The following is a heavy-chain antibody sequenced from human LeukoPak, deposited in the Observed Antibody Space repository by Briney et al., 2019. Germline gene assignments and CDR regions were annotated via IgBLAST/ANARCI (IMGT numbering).Heavy chain of an antibody. CDR1: GYTFTSYY. J-gene: IGHJ4*02. Sequence: ASVKVSXKASGYTFTSYYMHWVRQAPGQGLEWMGIINPSGGSTSYAQKFQGRVTMTRDTSTSTVYMELSSLRSEDTAVYYCAREGPSEYGSRVAARNDYWGQGTLVTVSS. CDR2: INPSGGST. CDR3: AREGPSEYGSRVAARNDY. V-gene: IGHV1-46*03. D-gene: IGHD6-6*01.